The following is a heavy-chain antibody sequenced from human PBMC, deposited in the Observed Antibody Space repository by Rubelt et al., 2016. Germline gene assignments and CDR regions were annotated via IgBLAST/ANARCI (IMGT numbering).Heavy chain of an antibody. D-gene: IGHD6-19*01. CDR1: GLTVRSNY. CDR2: INSAGDT. J-gene: IGHJ4*02. CDR3: ANSHQQWLPPFDC. V-gene: IGHV3-53*01. Sequence: PGGSLRLSCGASGLTVRSNYMSWVRQAPGKGLEWVSMINSAGDTYYADSVKGRFVISRDNSKNTLYLQMNSLRAEDTAVYYCANSHQQWLPPFDCWGQGTLVTVSS.